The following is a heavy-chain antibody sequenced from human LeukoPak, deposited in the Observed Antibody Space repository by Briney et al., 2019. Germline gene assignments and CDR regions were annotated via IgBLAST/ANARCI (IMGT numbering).Heavy chain of an antibody. D-gene: IGHD6-19*01. Sequence: GGSLRLSCAASGFTFSSYGMHWVRQAPGKGLEWVAVISYDGSNKYYADSVKGRFTISRDNSKNTLYLQVNSLRAEDTAVYYCAKDSLIAVAGNVATIFDYWGQGTLVTVSS. CDR1: GFTFSSYG. J-gene: IGHJ4*02. CDR2: ISYDGSNK. CDR3: AKDSLIAVAGNVATIFDY. V-gene: IGHV3-30*18.